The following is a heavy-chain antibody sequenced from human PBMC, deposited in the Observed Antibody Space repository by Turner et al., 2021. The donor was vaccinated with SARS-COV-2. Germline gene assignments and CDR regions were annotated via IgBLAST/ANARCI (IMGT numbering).Heavy chain of an antibody. CDR1: GYTFAGYY. V-gene: IGHV1-2*02. D-gene: IGHD5-12*01. CDR3: ARSVSWLQSLTVDY. CDR2: INPNSGGT. Sequence: QVQLVQSGAEMKKPGASVKVSCQASGYTFAGYYIHWVRQAPGQGLKWMGWINPNSGGTNYAQRFQGRVTMTGDTSISTAYMELSTLRSDDTAVYYCARSVSWLQSLTVDYWGQGTLVTVSS. J-gene: IGHJ4*02.